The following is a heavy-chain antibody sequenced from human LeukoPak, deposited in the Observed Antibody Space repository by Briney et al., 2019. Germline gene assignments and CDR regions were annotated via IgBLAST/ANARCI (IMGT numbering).Heavy chain of an antibody. J-gene: IGHJ4*02. D-gene: IGHD6-19*01. CDR1: GYTFTSYG. V-gene: IGHV1-18*04. Sequence: GASVKVSCKASGYTFTSYGISWVRQAPGQGVEWMGWISAYNGNTNYAQKLQGRVTMTTDTSTSTAYMELRSLRSDDTAVYYCARDTPLYSSGWYYFDYWGQGTLVTVPS. CDR3: ARDTPLYSSGWYYFDY. CDR2: ISAYNGNT.